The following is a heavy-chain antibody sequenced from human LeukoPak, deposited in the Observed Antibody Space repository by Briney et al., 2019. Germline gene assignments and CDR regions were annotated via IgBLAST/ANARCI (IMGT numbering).Heavy chain of an antibody. Sequence: PSETLSLTCTVSGYSISSGYYWGWIRQPPGKGLEWIGSIYHSGSTYYNPSLKSRVTISVDTSKNQFSLKLSSVTAADTAVYYCARVWQGSQADYWGQGTLVTVSS. CDR2: IYHSGST. CDR1: GYSISSGYY. V-gene: IGHV4-38-2*02. CDR3: ARVWQGSQADY. J-gene: IGHJ4*02.